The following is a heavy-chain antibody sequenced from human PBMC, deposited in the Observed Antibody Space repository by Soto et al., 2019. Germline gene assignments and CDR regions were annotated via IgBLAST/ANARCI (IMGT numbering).Heavy chain of an antibody. J-gene: IGHJ6*02. D-gene: IGHD3-9*01. V-gene: IGHV3-30*18. CDR3: AKGLGNYDILTGYYPDYYYYYGMDV. CDR1: GFTFSSYG. Sequence: PGGSLRLSCAASGFTFSSYGMHWVRQAPGKGLEWVAVISYDGSNKYYADSVKGRFTISRDNSKNTLYLQMNSLRAEDTAVYYCAKGLGNYDILTGYYPDYYYYYGMDVWGQGTTVTVSS. CDR2: ISYDGSNK.